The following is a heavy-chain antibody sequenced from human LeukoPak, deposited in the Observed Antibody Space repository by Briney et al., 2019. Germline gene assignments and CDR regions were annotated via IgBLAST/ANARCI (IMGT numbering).Heavy chain of an antibody. CDR3: ARDKRITMVRGVITTNWFDP. CDR1: GFTFSSFP. D-gene: IGHD3-10*01. J-gene: IGHJ5*02. Sequence: AGGSLRLSCAASGFTFSSFPMNWVRQAPGKGLEWVSYISSSGSTIYYADSVKGRFTISRDNAKNSLYLQMNSLRAEDTAVYYCARDKRITMVRGVITTNWFDPWGQGTLVTVSS. CDR2: ISSSGSTI. V-gene: IGHV3-48*04.